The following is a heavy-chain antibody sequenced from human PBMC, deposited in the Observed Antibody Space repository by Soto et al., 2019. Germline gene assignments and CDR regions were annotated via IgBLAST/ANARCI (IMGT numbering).Heavy chain of an antibody. CDR1: GFTFSSYS. D-gene: IGHD4-17*01. Sequence: EVQLVESGGGLVQPGGSLRLSCAASGFTFSSYSMNWVRQAPGKGLEGVSYISSSSSTIYYADSVKGRFTISRDNAKNSLYLQMNSLRDEDTAVYYCARRDYGDQDWVWYFDLWGRGTLVTVSS. CDR2: ISSSSSTI. V-gene: IGHV3-48*02. J-gene: IGHJ2*01. CDR3: ARRDYGDQDWVWYFDL.